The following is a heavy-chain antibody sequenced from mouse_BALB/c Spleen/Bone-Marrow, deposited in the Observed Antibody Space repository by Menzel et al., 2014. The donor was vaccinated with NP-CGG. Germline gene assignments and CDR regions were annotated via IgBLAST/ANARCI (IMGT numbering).Heavy chain of an antibody. V-gene: IGHV5-9-1*01. Sequence: EVKLMESGGGLVKPEGSLKLSCAASGFTFSSYAMSWVRQTPEKRLEWVATISRGGSYTYYPDSEKGRFTIPRDNAKNTLYLQMSTLRSEDTAMCCFATGNYGYGYCLGQGGQCTTLTVAS. CDR2: ISRGGSYT. D-gene: IGHD1-2*01. CDR1: GFTFSSYA. J-gene: IGHJ2*01. CDR3: ATGNYGYGYCLGQ.